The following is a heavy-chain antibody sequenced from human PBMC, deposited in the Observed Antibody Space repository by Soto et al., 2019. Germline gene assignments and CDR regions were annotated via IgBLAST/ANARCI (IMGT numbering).Heavy chain of an antibody. CDR1: GYSFITYG. CDR2: IRTYNGNT. Sequence: QVQLVQSGAEVKKPGASVMVSCKGSGYSFITYGMSWVRQAPGQGLEWVGWIRTYNGNTKYVESLQGRVTMTTDTTASTAYMELRSLRSDDTAVYYCARGPTDNYDTSGDYCLDYWGQGTLGTVAP. CDR3: ARGPTDNYDTSGDYCLDY. D-gene: IGHD3-22*01. V-gene: IGHV1-18*01. J-gene: IGHJ4*02.